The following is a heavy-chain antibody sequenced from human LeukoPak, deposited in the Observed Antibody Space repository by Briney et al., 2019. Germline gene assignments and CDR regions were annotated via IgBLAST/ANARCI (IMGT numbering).Heavy chain of an antibody. CDR3: ARQQWLDGAYYFDY. CDR1: GFTFSLYN. J-gene: IGHJ4*02. CDR2: ISSSSSYM. D-gene: IGHD6-19*01. V-gene: IGHV3-21*01. Sequence: GGSLRLSCAASGFTFSLYNMNWVRQAPGKGLEWVSSISSSSSYMSYADSTKGRFTISRDNAKNSLYLQMNTLRAEDAAVYYCARQQWLDGAYYFDYWGQGTLVTVSS.